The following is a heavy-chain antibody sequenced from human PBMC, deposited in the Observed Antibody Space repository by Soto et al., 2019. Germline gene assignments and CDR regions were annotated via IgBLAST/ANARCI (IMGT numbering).Heavy chain of an antibody. J-gene: IGHJ5*02. Sequence: SETLSLTCSVSGGSISSYYWTWIRQAPGKGLEWIGYVFYSGTTKYVPSLEGRVTISVDTSKNQFSLRLSSVTAADTAIYYCATRITVFGLLIPPFDPWGQGTQVTVSS. CDR1: GGSISSYY. CDR2: VFYSGTT. D-gene: IGHD3-3*01. V-gene: IGHV4-59*03. CDR3: ATRITVFGLLIPPFDP.